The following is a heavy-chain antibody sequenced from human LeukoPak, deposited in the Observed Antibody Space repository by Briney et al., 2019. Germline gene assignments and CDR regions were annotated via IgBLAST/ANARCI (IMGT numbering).Heavy chain of an antibody. Sequence: PSETLSLTCTVPGDSISSYYWSWIRQPPGKGLEWIGNIFYSGSPNYNPSLKSRVTTSFDTSKNQFSLKLSFVTAADTAVYYCARVGHIVAAGTYDYWGQGTLVTVSS. CDR3: ARVGHIVAAGTYDY. J-gene: IGHJ4*02. CDR1: GDSISSYY. CDR2: IFYSGSP. D-gene: IGHD6-13*01. V-gene: IGHV4-59*12.